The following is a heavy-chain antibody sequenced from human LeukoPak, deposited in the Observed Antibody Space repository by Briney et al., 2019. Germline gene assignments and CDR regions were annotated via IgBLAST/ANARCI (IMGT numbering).Heavy chain of an antibody. V-gene: IGHV1-18*01. CDR2: ISAYNGNT. CDR3: ARDSFRIAAAGRGDGFDI. CDR1: GYTFTSYG. J-gene: IGHJ3*02. Sequence: GASVKVSCKASGYTFTSYGISWVRQAPGPGLEWMGWISAYNGNTNYAQKLQGRVTMTTDTPTSTAYMELRSLRSDDTAVYYCARDSFRIAAAGRGDGFDIWGQGTMVTVSS. D-gene: IGHD6-13*01.